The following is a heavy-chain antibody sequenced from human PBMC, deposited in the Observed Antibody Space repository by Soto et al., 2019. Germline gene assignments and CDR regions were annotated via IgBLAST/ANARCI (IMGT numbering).Heavy chain of an antibody. D-gene: IGHD1-20*01. CDR1: SGSISVTNVF. Sequence: PSETLSLTCTVSSGSISVTNVFWGWVRQPPGKGLEWIGNVDYSGTAYFSPSLATRVTFHVDTSKNQFSLTLYSVTAADTAVYYSARITGRHLDYWGQGIQVTVSS. J-gene: IGHJ4*02. CDR2: VDYSGTA. CDR3: ARITGRHLDY. V-gene: IGHV4-39*01.